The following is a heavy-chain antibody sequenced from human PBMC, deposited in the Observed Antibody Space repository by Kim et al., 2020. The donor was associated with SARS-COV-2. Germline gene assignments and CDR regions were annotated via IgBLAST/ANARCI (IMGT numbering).Heavy chain of an antibody. CDR1: GGSISSSSYY. J-gene: IGHJ6*02. CDR3: ARGYCTNGVCYFGYYYGMDG. CDR2: IYYSGST. Sequence: SETLSLTCTVSGGSISSSSYYWGWIRQPPGKGLEWIGSIYYSGSTYYNPSLKSRVTISVDTSKNQFSLKLSSVTAADTAVYYCARGYCTNGVCYFGYYYGMDGWGQGTTVTVSS. V-gene: IGHV4-39*01. D-gene: IGHD2-8*01.